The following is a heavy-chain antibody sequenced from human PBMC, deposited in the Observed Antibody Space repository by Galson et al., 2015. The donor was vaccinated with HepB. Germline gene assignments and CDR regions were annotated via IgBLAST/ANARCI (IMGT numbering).Heavy chain of an antibody. CDR3: ASHGDYPI. CDR1: GFTFSSYS. D-gene: IGHD4-17*01. J-gene: IGHJ3*02. Sequence: SLRLSCAASGFTFSSYSMNWVRQAPGKGLEWVSYISSSSTIYYADSVKGRFTISRDNAKNSLYLQMNSLRDEDTAVYYCASHGDYPIWGQGTMVTVSS. V-gene: IGHV3-48*02. CDR2: ISSSSTI.